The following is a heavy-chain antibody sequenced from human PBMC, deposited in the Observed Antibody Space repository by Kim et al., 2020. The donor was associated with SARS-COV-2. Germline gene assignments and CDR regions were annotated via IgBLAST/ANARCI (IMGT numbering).Heavy chain of an antibody. V-gene: IGHV3-33*01. J-gene: IGHJ6*02. Sequence: GGSLRLSCAASGFTFSNYGMHWVRQAPGKGLEWVAVIWYDGSNKYYADSVKGRFTISRDNSKNTLYLQMNSLRAEDTAVYYCARDTRDYYGMDVWGQGTTGTVSS. CDR1: GFTFSNYG. CDR3: ARDTRDYYGMDV. CDR2: IWYDGSNK.